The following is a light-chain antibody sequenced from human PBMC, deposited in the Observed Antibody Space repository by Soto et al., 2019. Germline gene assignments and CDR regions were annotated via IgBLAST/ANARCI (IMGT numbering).Light chain of an antibody. J-gene: IGLJ2*01. CDR3: SSYASSSTREV. Sequence: QSALTQPASVSGSPGQSVTISCTGTSSDVGGYNYVSWYQQHPGKAPKLMIYDVSNRPSGVPDRFSGSKSGNTASLTISGLQAEDEADYYCSSYASSSTREVFGGGTKVTVL. CDR1: SSDVGGYNY. CDR2: DVS. V-gene: IGLV2-14*01.